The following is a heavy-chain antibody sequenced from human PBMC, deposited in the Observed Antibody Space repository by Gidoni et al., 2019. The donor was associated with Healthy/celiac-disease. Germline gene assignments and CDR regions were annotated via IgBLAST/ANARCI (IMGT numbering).Heavy chain of an antibody. Sequence: EVQLVESGGGLIQPGGSLRLSCAASGFTFSSNYMSWVRQAPGKGLEWVSVIYSGGSTYYADSVKGRFTISRDNSKNTLYLQMNSLRAEDTAVYYCARDSSGWLGNDAFDIWGQGTMVTVSS. J-gene: IGHJ3*02. D-gene: IGHD6-19*01. CDR2: IYSGGST. CDR1: GFTFSSNY. V-gene: IGHV3-53*01. CDR3: ARDSSGWLGNDAFDI.